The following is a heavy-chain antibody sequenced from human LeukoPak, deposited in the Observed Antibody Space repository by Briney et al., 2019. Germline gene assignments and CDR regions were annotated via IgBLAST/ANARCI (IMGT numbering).Heavy chain of an antibody. J-gene: IGHJ6*02. Sequence: PGGSLRLSCAASGFTFSSYEMSWVRQPPGKGLEYIGYIYYSGSTNYNPSLKSRVTMSVDTAKKQFSLKLTSVTAADTALYYCARATWDSYYYGMDGWGQGTTVTVSS. CDR2: IYYSGST. CDR1: GFTFSSYE. D-gene: IGHD1-26*01. V-gene: IGHV4-59*01. CDR3: ARATWDSYYYGMDG.